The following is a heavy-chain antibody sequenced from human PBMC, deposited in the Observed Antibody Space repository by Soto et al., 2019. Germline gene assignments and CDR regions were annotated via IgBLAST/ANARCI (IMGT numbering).Heavy chain of an antibody. CDR3: ARGGGVGVAGSAAFDM. CDR1: GYPVTAYY. J-gene: IGHJ3*02. V-gene: IGHV1-2*02. Sequence: QLHLVQSGAVVKKPGASVTVSCSASGYPVTAYYMHWVRQAPGRGLEWMGGINPATGAAKYTQTFQGRVSMTRDTSTMTVFMELSGPTSEDTAVFYFARGGGVGVAGSAAFDMWGQGTLVTVSS. D-gene: IGHD3-3*01. CDR2: INPATGAA.